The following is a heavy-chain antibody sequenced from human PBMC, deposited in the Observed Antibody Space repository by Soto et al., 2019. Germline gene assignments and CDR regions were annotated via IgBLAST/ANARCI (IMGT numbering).Heavy chain of an antibody. CDR1: GFTFSSYG. D-gene: IGHD6-6*01. V-gene: IGHV3-30*18. J-gene: IGHJ6*02. CDR3: AKEKWVAARHYYYYGMDV. Sequence: GGSLRLSCAASGFTFSSYGIHCVRHAACKWLEWVAVISYDGSNKYYADSVKGRFTISRDNSKNTLYLQMNSLRAEDTAVYYCAKEKWVAARHYYYYGMDVWGQGTTVTVSS. CDR2: ISYDGSNK.